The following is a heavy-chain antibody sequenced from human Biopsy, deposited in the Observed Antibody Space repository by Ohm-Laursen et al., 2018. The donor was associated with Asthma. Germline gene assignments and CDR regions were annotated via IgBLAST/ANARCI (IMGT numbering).Heavy chain of an antibody. D-gene: IGHD3-3*02. CDR3: ARTFHFWSPYHAEHYQL. V-gene: IGHV3-7*01. Sequence: GSLRLSCAAPGFTFGDYWMSWVRQVPGKGLEWVANIKHDGTEKNHVDSLKGRFTISRDNAKNSLYLQMNSLRAEDKAVYYCARTFHFWSPYHAEHYQLWGQGTLVTVPS. J-gene: IGHJ1*01. CDR1: GFTFGDYW. CDR2: IKHDGTEK.